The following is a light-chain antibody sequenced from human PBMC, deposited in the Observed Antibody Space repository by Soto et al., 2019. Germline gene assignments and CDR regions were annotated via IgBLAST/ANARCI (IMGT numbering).Light chain of an antibody. J-gene: IGKJ4*02. V-gene: IGKV3-11*01. CDR1: QSVKTY. Sequence: IVLTQTPATLSLSPGQRATLSCWASQSVKTYLMWYPHKPGQAPRLLIDVTSNSATGIPDRFSGSGSGTGFTRAISNLKPEDSAVYYCQQRGNSLTFGGGTKVEI. CDR3: QQRGNSLT. CDR2: VTS.